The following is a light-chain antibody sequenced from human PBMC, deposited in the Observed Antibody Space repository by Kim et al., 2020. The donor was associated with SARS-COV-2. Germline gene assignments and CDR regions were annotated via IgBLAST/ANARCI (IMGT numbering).Light chain of an antibody. CDR1: SIGSKS. CDR3: QVWHSSSDHRVV. J-gene: IGLJ2*01. CDR2: YDS. Sequence: PEKTARITRGGNSIGSKSVHWYQEKAGQAPVLVIYYDSDRPSGIPERFSGSNSGNTATLTISRVEAGDEADYYCQVWHSSSDHRVVFGGGTQLTVL. V-gene: IGLV3-21*04.